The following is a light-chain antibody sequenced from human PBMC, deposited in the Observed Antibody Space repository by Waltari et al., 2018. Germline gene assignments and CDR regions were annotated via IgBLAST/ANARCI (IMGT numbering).Light chain of an antibody. J-gene: IGLJ1*01. CDR2: GDT. V-gene: IGLV3-21*03. CDR1: DICGRT. CDR3: QVWVSRTDHYV. Sequence: SYVLTQPPSVSVAPGKTARIACGLTDICGRTANWYQQKPGQAPVLVVYGDTDRPSGIPERFFGSTSGNSATLTISRVEAGDEADYYCQVWVSRTDHYVFGTGTKVTVL.